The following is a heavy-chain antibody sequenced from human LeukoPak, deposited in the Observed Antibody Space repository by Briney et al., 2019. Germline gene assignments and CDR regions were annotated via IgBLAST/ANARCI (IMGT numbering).Heavy chain of an antibody. CDR3: ARASTWYYYGMDV. J-gene: IGHJ6*02. Sequence: ASVKVSCKASGYTFTGYYMHWLRQAPGQGLEWMGWINPNSGGTNCAQKFQGRVNMTRDASISTAYMELSRLRSDDTAVYYCARASTWYYYGMDVWGQGTTVTVSS. CDR1: GYTFTGYY. V-gene: IGHV1-2*02. D-gene: IGHD2/OR15-2a*01. CDR2: INPNSGGT.